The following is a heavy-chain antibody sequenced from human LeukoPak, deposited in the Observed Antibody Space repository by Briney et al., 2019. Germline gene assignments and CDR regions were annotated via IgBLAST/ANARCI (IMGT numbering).Heavy chain of an antibody. V-gene: IGHV4-34*01. J-gene: IGHJ6*03. CDR2: IKHSGST. Sequence: SEKLSRNCSGYGGSFSGLYWGWLRPPPGKGLEGSGEIKHSGSTNYNPSLKSRDTISGDTSKNQFSLKLSSVTAADTAVYFCARVGYSYVINDWSRTGLGAYPTKYYYHMDVWGKGTTVTVSS. CDR3: ARVGYSYVINDWSRTGLGAYPTKYYYHMDV. D-gene: IGHD5-18*01. CDR1: GGSFSGLY.